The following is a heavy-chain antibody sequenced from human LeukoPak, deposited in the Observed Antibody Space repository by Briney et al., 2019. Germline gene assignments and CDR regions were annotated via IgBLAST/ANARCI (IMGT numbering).Heavy chain of an antibody. CDR1: GYTFTNYY. V-gene: IGHV1-46*01. CDR2: INPSGGST. Sequence: ASVKVSCKASGYTFTNYYMHWVRQAPGQGLEWMGLINPSGGSTSYAEKFQGRVIMTRDMSTTTDYMELSSLRSEDMAVYYCARGRAVAAPRSYYYMDVWGKGTTVTVSS. D-gene: IGHD6-19*01. CDR3: ARGRAVAAPRSYYYMDV. J-gene: IGHJ6*03.